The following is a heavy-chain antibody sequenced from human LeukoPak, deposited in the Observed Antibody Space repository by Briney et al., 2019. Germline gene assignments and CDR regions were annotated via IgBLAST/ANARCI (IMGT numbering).Heavy chain of an antibody. CDR1: GFTFSTSA. V-gene: IGHV3-23*01. CDR3: AREAPCGGDCYSDYYFDY. Sequence: GGSLRLSCVVSGFTFSTSAMSWVRQAPGKGLEWVSGISESGGSTYYADSVKGRFTSSRDNSKNTLYLQMNSLRAEDTAVYYCAREAPCGGDCYSDYYFDYWGQGTLVTVSS. CDR2: ISESGGST. D-gene: IGHD2-21*02. J-gene: IGHJ4*02.